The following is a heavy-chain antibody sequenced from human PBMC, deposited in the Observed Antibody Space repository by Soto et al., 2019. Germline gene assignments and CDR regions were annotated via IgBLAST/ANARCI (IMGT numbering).Heavy chain of an antibody. J-gene: IGHJ5*02. CDR2: IYYSGST. CDR1: GGSISSSSYY. CDR3: ARSRSPIYCSGGSCSSQWFDP. D-gene: IGHD2-15*01. V-gene: IGHV4-39*01. Sequence: QLQLQESGPGLVKPSETLSLTCTVSGGSISSSSYYWGWIRQPPGKGLEWIGSIYYSGSTYYNPSLTSRVTISVDTYKNQFSLKLSSVTAADAAVYYCARSRSPIYCSGGSCSSQWFDPWCQGALVTVSS.